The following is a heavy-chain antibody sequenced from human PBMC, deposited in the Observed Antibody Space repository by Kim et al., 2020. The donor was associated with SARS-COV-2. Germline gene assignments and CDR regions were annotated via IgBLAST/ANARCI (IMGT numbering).Heavy chain of an antibody. CDR2: INHSGST. CDR3: ARGQDYYDSSGYYYDPPYYFDY. CDR1: GGSFSGYY. Sequence: SETLSLTCAVYGGSFSGYYWSWIRQPPGKGLEWIGEINHSGSTNYNPSLKSRVTISVDTSKNQFSLKLSSVTAADTAVYYCARGQDYYDSSGYYYDPPYYFDYWGQGTLVTVSS. V-gene: IGHV4-34*01. J-gene: IGHJ4*02. D-gene: IGHD3-22*01.